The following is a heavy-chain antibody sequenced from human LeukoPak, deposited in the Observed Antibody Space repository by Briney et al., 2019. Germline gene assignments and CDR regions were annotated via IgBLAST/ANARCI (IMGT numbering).Heavy chain of an antibody. CDR3: ARGRGPYCGGDCPLDY. D-gene: IGHD2-21*02. J-gene: IGHJ4*02. CDR2: IITHNGNT. CDR1: GYTFSNYG. V-gene: IGHV1-18*01. Sequence: ASVKVSCKASGYTFSNYGINWVRQAPGQGLECMGWIITHNGNTNYAQNFHGRVTMTTDTSTRTVYMELRSLRSDDTAVYYCARGRGPYCGGDCPLDYWGQGTLVTVSS.